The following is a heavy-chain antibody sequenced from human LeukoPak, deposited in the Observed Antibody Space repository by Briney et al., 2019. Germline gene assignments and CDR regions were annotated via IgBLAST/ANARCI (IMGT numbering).Heavy chain of an antibody. J-gene: IGHJ3*02. CDR1: GGSISSSSYY. CDR2: IYYSGST. V-gene: IGHV4-39*07. D-gene: IGHD3-10*01. Sequence: SETLSLTCTVSGGSISSSSYYWGWIRQPPGKGLEWIGSIYYSGSTYYNPSLKSRVTISVDTSKNQFSLKLSSVTAADTAVYYCARNLWFGESADAFNIWGQGTMVTVSS. CDR3: ARNLWFGESADAFNI.